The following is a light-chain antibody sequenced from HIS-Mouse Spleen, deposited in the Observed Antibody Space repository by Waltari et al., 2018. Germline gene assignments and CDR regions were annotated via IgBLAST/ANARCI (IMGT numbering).Light chain of an antibody. CDR1: SGSIASNY. CDR2: EDN. Sequence: NFMLIQPHSVSESPGTTVTISCTGSSGSIASNYVPWYQQRPGSAPTTVIYEDNQRPSGVPDRFSGSIDSSSNSASLTISGLKTEDEADYYCQSYDSSNWVFGGGTKLTVL. CDR3: QSYDSSNWV. V-gene: IGLV6-57*02. J-gene: IGLJ3*02.